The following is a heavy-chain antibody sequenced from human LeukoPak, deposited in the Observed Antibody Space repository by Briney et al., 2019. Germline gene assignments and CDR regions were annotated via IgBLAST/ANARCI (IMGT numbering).Heavy chain of an antibody. D-gene: IGHD1-26*01. J-gene: IGHJ3*02. CDR3: ARGGSYLSAFDI. V-gene: IGHV3-21*04. CDR1: GFTLSSYS. CDR2: ISSSSSYI. Sequence: GGSLRLSCAASGFTLSSYSMNWVRQARGKGLEWVSSISSSSSYIYYADSVKGRFTISRDNSKNTLYLQMNSLRAEDTAVYYCARGGSYLSAFDIWGQGTMVTVSS.